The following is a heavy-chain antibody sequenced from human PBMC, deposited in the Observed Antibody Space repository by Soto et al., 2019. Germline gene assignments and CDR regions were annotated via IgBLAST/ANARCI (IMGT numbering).Heavy chain of an antibody. J-gene: IGHJ2*01. CDR3: ARGNHRWLQLWYFDL. D-gene: IGHD5-12*01. Sequence: QVQLVQSGAEVKKPGSSVMVSCKASGGTFSNYPISWVRQAPGQGLEWMGGIIPIFGTVNYAQKFQGRVTMTADESTSTAYMELSSLRSEDTAVYYCARGNHRWLQLWYFDLWGRGTLVTVSS. CDR2: IIPIFGTV. CDR1: GGTFSNYP. V-gene: IGHV1-69*12.